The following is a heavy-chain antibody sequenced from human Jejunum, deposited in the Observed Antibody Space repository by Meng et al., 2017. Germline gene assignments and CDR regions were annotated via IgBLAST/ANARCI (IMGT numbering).Heavy chain of an antibody. D-gene: IGHD2-2*01. CDR3: VRGEFAMLARFDF. CDR1: GGYINKENW. V-gene: IGHV4-4*02. J-gene: IGHJ4*02. CDR2: IYNGGNT. Sequence: QVQLQESVPGLVKPSGTLSLTCAVSGGYINKENWWSWVRQSPERGLEWIGEIYNGGNTNYNPSLNRRVTMSVDESTNQMSLKLTSVTAADTAVYYCVRGEFAMLARFDFWGQGILVTVSS.